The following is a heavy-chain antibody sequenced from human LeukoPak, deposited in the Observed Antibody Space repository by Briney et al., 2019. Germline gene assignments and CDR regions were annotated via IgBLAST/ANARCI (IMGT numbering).Heavy chain of an antibody. J-gene: IGHJ6*02. CDR1: GFTFSSYA. V-gene: IGHV3-30-3*01. CDR3: ARSKAAADPYYHYYGMDV. Sequence: PGGSLRLSCAASGFTFSSYAMHWVRQAPGKGLEWVAVMSYDGSNIYYADSVKGRFTISRGNSKNTLYLQMNSLRAEDTAMYYCARSKAAADPYYHYYGMDVWGQGTTVTVSS. D-gene: IGHD6-13*01. CDR2: MSYDGSNI.